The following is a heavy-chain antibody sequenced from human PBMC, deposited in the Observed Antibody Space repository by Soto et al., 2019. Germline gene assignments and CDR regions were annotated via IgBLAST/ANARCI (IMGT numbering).Heavy chain of an antibody. CDR2: ISYDGSNK. J-gene: IGHJ4*02. CDR3: SRLLENSGWYGPPDY. Sequence: GGSLRLSCAASRFNFINYAMHWVRQAPGKGLEWVAVISYDGSNKFYADSVKGRFTISRGNSKNTLYLQMNSLRAEDTAIYYCSRLLENSGWYGPPDYWGQGTLVTVSS. D-gene: IGHD6-19*01. V-gene: IGHV3-30-3*01. CDR1: RFNFINYA.